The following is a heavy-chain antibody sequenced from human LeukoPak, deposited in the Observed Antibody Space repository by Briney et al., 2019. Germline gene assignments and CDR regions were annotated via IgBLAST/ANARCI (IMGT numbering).Heavy chain of an antibody. CDR2: ITSDGGST. CDR3: AKDGGEESCYNYDYMDV. D-gene: IGHD3-10*01. Sequence: AGGSLRLSCLASGFTFDGYAMHWVRQAPGKGLEWVSLITSDGGSTYYADSVKGRFTISRDNSKNSLYLQMNSLRPEDSALYYCAKDGGEESCYNYDYMDVWGKGTTVTVSS. V-gene: IGHV3-43D*03. J-gene: IGHJ6*03. CDR1: GFTFDGYA.